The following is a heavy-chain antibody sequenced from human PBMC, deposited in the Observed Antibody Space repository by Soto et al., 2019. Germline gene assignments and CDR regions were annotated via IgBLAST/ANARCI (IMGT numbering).Heavy chain of an antibody. V-gene: IGHV1-69*13. CDR2: IIPIFGTA. J-gene: IGHJ6*02. Sequence: SVKVCCKASGYTFTSKAISWGRQATGQGLEWMGGIIPIFGTANYAQKFQGRVTITADDSTSTAYMELSSLRSEDTAVYYCARGLRPYYYYYGMDVWGQGTTVTSP. CDR1: GYTFTSKA. CDR3: ARGLRPYYYYYGMDV.